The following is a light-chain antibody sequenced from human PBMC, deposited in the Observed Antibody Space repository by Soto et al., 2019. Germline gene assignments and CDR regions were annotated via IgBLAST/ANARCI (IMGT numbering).Light chain of an antibody. V-gene: IGKV1-5*01. CDR3: QQYNSYSLT. Sequence: DIQIAQSPSTLSASVGDRVTITFRAGQSINIWLAWYQQKPGKAPKLLIYDASSLESGVPSRFSGSGSGTEFSLTISSLQPDDFATYYCQQYNSYSLTFGGGTKVDIK. J-gene: IGKJ4*01. CDR2: DAS. CDR1: QSINIW.